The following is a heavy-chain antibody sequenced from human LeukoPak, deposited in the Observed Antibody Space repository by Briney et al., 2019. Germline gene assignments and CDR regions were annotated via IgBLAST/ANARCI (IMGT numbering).Heavy chain of an antibody. Sequence: ASVKVSCKASGYTFTTYDINWVRQATGQGLEWMGWMTPTSGNTGYAQKFQGGVTLTRNTSTNTAYMELSSLRSDDTAVYYCARNPYRSGAMDVWGQGTTVTVSS. CDR1: GYTFTTYD. J-gene: IGHJ6*02. CDR2: MTPTSGNT. V-gene: IGHV1-8*02. D-gene: IGHD3-10*01. CDR3: ARNPYRSGAMDV.